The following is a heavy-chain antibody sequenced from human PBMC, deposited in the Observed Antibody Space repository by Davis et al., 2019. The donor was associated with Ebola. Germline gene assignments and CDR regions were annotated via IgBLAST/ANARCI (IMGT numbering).Heavy chain of an antibody. D-gene: IGHD3-10*01. J-gene: IGHJ4*02. V-gene: IGHV4-61*08. CDR2: IYYSGST. CDR3: ARGILWFGELLSYYFDY. CDR1: GGSISSGGYY. Sequence: MPSKTLSLTCTVSGGSISSGGYYWSWIRQHPGKGLEWIGYIYYSGSTNYNPSLKSRVTISVDTSKNQFSLKLSSVTAADTAVYYCARGILWFGELLSYYFDYWGQGTLVTVSS.